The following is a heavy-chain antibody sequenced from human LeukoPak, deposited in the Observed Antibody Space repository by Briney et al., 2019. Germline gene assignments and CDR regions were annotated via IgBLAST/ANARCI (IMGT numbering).Heavy chain of an antibody. D-gene: IGHD3-16*01. CDR1: GGTFTSYA. Sequence: SVKVSCKASGGTFTSYAISWVRQAPGQGIEWKGGSITIFATATYAQKFQGRVTITSDKSTSTAYMELSSLRSEDTAVYYCLKDLTSMAPLWVRFDPWGQGTLVTVSS. J-gene: IGHJ5*02. CDR2: SITIFATA. V-gene: IGHV1-69*06. CDR3: LKDLTSMAPLWVRFDP.